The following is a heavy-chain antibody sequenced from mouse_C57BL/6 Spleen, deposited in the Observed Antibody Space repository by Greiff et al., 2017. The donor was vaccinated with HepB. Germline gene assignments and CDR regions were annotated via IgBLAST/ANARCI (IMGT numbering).Heavy chain of an antibody. J-gene: IGHJ1*03. CDR3: ASRYGSREEYFDV. CDR2: IDPSDSYT. CDR1: GYTFTSYW. V-gene: IGHV1-59*01. D-gene: IGHD1-1*01. Sequence: QVQLQQSGAELVRPGTSVKLSCKASGYTFTSYWMHWVKQRPGQGLEWIGVIDPSDSYTNYNQKFKGKATLTVDTSSSTAYMQLSSLTSEDSAVYYCASRYGSREEYFDVWGTGTTVTVSS.